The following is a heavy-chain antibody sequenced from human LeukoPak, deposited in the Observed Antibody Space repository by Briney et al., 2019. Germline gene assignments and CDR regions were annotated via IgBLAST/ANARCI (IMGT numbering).Heavy chain of an antibody. CDR3: ASLYSSGYCDF. J-gene: IGHJ4*02. V-gene: IGHV3-7*01. CDR1: GFTFSSYW. CDR2: IKQDGSEK. D-gene: IGHD3-22*01. Sequence: GGSLRLSCAASGFTFSSYWMSWVRQAPGKGLEWVANIKQDGSEKYYVDSVKGRFIISRDNAKNSLYLQMNSLRAEDTAVYYCASLYSSGYCDFWGQGTLVTVSS.